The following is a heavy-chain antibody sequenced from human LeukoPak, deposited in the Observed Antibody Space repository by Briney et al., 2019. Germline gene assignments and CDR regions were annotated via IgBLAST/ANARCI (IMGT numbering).Heavy chain of an antibody. CDR3: ASSRSITIFGVVITPFDY. V-gene: IGHV4-61*02. Sequence: SQTLSLTCTVSAGSISSGSYYWRWIRQPAGKGLEWIGRIYTSGSTNYNPSLKSRVTISVDTSKNQFSLKLSSVTAADTAVYYCASSRSITIFGVVITPFDYWGQGTLVTVSS. CDR2: IYTSGST. D-gene: IGHD3-3*01. J-gene: IGHJ4*02. CDR1: AGSISSGSYY.